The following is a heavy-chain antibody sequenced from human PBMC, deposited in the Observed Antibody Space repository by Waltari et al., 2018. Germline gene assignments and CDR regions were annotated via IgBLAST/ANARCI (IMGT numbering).Heavy chain of an antibody. J-gene: IGHJ4*02. CDR1: GFTLRNTW. Sequence: EVQLVESGGGLVMPGGSLRVSCAASGFTLRNTWMSWVRPAPGKGLGWVGRIKSRSAGGTTDYTSPVKGRFTISRDDSQNTLHLQMNSLKTEDTAVYYCTTDRFDWGQGILVTVSS. CDR2: IKSRSAGGTT. CDR3: TTDRFD. V-gene: IGHV3-15*01. D-gene: IGHD3-16*01.